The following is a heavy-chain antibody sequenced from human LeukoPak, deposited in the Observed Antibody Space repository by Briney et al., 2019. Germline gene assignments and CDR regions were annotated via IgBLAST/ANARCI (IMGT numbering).Heavy chain of an antibody. CDR1: GFTFSSCG. Sequence: GGSLRLSCAASGFTFSSCGMHWVRQAPGKGLEWVAVISYDGSNKYYADSVKGRFTISRDNSKNTLYLQMNSLRAEDTAVYYCARLTAIAAAGAYWGQGTLVTVSS. CDR3: ARLTAIAAAGAY. V-gene: IGHV3-30*03. CDR2: ISYDGSNK. D-gene: IGHD6-13*01. J-gene: IGHJ4*02.